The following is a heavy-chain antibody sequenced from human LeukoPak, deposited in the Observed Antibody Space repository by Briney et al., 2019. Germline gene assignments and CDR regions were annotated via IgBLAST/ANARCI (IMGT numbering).Heavy chain of an antibody. Sequence: GGSLRLSCAASGFTFSSYSMNWVRQAPGKGLEWVSYISSSSSTIFYADSVRGRFTISRDNAKNSLYLQMNSLRDEDTAVYYCARTYSGTYYVFDYWGQGTLVTVSS. D-gene: IGHD1-26*01. V-gene: IGHV3-48*02. CDR3: ARTYSGTYYVFDY. J-gene: IGHJ4*02. CDR1: GFTFSSYS. CDR2: ISSSSSTI.